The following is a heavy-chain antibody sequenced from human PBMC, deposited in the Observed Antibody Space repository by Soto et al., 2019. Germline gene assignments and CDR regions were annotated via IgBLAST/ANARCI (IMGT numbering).Heavy chain of an antibody. V-gene: IGHV4-34*01. CDR3: ARGHGRFAH. J-gene: IGHJ4*02. CDR2: INHSGFT. Sequence: KSSETLSLTCDVSGGSFTGYYWSWIRQPPGKGLEWIGEINHSGFTNYNPSLTGRVTISLDTSKSQFSLKLSSLTAADKAFYFCARGHGRFAHWGQGTLVTVSS. CDR1: GGSFTGYY.